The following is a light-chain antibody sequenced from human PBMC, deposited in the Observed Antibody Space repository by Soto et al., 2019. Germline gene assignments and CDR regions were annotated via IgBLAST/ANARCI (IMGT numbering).Light chain of an antibody. J-gene: IGKJ1*01. CDR2: GAY. CDR1: QSVSSSY. V-gene: IGKV3-20*01. Sequence: EILMTQSPGTLSLSPVERATLSCRASQSVSSSYLAWYHKKPGQAHRLIIYGAYTRATDVPDRFSGIWSGADFTLTIRRLEPEDLAFHDCQQYGSSPPRTCGQGTKVDIK. CDR3: QQYGSSPPRT.